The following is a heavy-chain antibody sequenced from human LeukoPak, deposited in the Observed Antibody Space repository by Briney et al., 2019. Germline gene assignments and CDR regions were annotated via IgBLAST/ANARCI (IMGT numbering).Heavy chain of an antibody. Sequence: GASVKVSCKASGYTFTSYDIHWVRQAPGQGLEWMGWMNPNSGNTDYAQKFQGRVTMTRNTSISTAYMELSSLRSEDTAVYYCARRSTGVYYGGKISYYYYMDVWGKGTTVTISS. CDR2: MNPNSGNT. V-gene: IGHV1-8*01. J-gene: IGHJ6*03. D-gene: IGHD4-23*01. CDR3: ARRSTGVYYGGKISYYYYMDV. CDR1: GYTFTSYD.